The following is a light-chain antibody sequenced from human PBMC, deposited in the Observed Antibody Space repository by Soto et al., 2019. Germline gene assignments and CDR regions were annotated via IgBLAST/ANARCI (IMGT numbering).Light chain of an antibody. CDR1: SSNIGSNS. CDR2: RND. V-gene: IGLV1-44*01. Sequence: QSALTQPPSASGTPGQRVTISCSGSSSNIGSNSVNWFQQVPGAAPKLLIYRNDERTYGVPDRFSGSKSGTSASLAISGLLSEDEADYYCGSWDNILRAYVFGTGTKLTVL. J-gene: IGLJ1*01. CDR3: GSWDNILRAYV.